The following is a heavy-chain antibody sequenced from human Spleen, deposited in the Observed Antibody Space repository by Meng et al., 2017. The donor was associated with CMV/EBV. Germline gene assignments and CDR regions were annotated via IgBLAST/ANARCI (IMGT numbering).Heavy chain of an antibody. Sequence: QVPVQQWGAGLLKPSETLSLTCTVYGGSFSGYYWSWIRQPPGKGLEWIGEINHSGSTNYNPSLKSRVTISVDTSKNQFSLKLSSVTAADTAVYYCARGDVSTYYYGSGSYRGWFDPWGQGTLVTVSS. CDR2: INHSGST. J-gene: IGHJ5*02. CDR1: GGSFSGYY. D-gene: IGHD3-10*01. V-gene: IGHV4-34*01. CDR3: ARGDVSTYYYGSGSYRGWFDP.